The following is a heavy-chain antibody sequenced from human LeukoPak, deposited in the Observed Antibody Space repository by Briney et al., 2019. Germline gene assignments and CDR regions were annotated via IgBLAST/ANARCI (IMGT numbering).Heavy chain of an antibody. CDR3: ARGDNWNDPSGY. CDR1: GGTFSSYA. J-gene: IGHJ4*02. Sequence: VASVKVSCKASGGTFSSYAISWVRQAPGQGLEWMGGIIPIFGTANYAQKFQGRVTITADGSTSTAYMELSSLRSEDTAVYYCARGDNWNDPSGYWGQGTLVTVSS. V-gene: IGHV1-69*01. CDR2: IIPIFGTA. D-gene: IGHD1-20*01.